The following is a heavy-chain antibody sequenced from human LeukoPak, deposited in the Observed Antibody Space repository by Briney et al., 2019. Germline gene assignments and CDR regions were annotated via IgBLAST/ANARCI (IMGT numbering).Heavy chain of an antibody. J-gene: IGHJ4*02. V-gene: IGHV4-30-4*08. D-gene: IGHD3-3*01. Sequence: SETLSLTCTVSGGSISSGDYYWSWIRQPPGKGLEWIGYIYYSGSTYYNPSLKSRVTISVDTSKNEFTVKLSSVTAADTAVYYCASQPYDFWSGRFDYWGQGTLVTVSS. CDR2: IYYSGST. CDR3: ASQPYDFWSGRFDY. CDR1: GGSISSGDYY.